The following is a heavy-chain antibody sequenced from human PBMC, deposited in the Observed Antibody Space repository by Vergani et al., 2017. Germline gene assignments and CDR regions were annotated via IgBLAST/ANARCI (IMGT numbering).Heavy chain of an antibody. J-gene: IGHJ4*02. CDR2: ISYDGSNK. D-gene: IGHD6-13*01. CDR1: GFTFSSYA. V-gene: IGHV3-30-3*01. Sequence: QVQLVESGGGVVQPGRSLRLSCAASGFTFSSYAMHWVRQAPGKGLEWVAVISYDGSNKYYADSVKGRFTISRDNSKNTLYLQMNSLRAEDTAVYYCARVGRYSYGYILGYSSSWVDYWGQGTLVTVSS. CDR3: ARVGRYSYGYILGYSSSWVDY.